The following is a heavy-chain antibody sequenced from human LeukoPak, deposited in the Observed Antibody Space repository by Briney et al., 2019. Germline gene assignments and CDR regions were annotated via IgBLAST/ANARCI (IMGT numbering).Heavy chain of an antibody. CDR2: INPNSGDT. Sequence: ASVMVSCKASGYTFTDYYIHWVRQAPGQGLEWMGWINPNSGDTNYAQKFQDRLTLTRDTSITTAYMELTNLRSDDTAVYYCARPHGDYYNWFDPWGQGTLVTVSS. J-gene: IGHJ5*02. D-gene: IGHD4-17*01. CDR3: ARPHGDYYNWFDP. CDR1: GYTFTDYY. V-gene: IGHV1-2*02.